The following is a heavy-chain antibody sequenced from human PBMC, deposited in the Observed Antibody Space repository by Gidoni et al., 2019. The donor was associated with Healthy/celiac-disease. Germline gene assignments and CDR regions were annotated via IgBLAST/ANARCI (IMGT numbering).Heavy chain of an antibody. CDR3: AKDREMVYALYFDY. D-gene: IGHD2-8*01. J-gene: IGHJ4*02. CDR2: ISGSGGST. V-gene: IGHV3-23*01. CDR1: GFTFSSYA. Sequence: EVPLLESGGGLVQPGGSLILSCAASGFTFSSYAMSWVRQAPGKGLEWVSAISGSGGSTYYADSVKGRFTISRDNSKNTLYLQMNSLRAEDTAVYYCAKDREMVYALYFDYWGQGTLVTVSS.